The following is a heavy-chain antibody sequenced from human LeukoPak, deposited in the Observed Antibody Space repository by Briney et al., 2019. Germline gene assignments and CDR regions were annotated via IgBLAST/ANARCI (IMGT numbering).Heavy chain of an antibody. Sequence: ASVKVSCKASGYSFTIYTMNWVRQAPGQGLELMGWINTNTGNPTYAQGFAGRFVFSLDTSVSTAYLQISSLKAEDTAVYYCARDRGAVPYYYYYGMDVWGQGTTVTVSS. CDR1: GYSFTIYT. D-gene: IGHD1-26*01. CDR2: INTNTGNP. J-gene: IGHJ6*02. V-gene: IGHV7-4-1*02. CDR3: ARDRGAVPYYYYYGMDV.